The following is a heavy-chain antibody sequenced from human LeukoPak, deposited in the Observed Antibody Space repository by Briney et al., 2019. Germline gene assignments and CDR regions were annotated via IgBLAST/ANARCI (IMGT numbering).Heavy chain of an antibody. Sequence: GGSLRLSCAASGFTFSSYSMNWVRQAPGKGLEWVSSISSSSSYIYYADSVKSRFTISRDNAKNSLYLQMNSLRAEDTAVYYCARDSYDFWSGQNWFDPWGQGTLVTVSS. J-gene: IGHJ5*02. D-gene: IGHD3-3*01. CDR3: ARDSYDFWSGQNWFDP. CDR1: GFTFSSYS. V-gene: IGHV3-21*01. CDR2: ISSSSSYI.